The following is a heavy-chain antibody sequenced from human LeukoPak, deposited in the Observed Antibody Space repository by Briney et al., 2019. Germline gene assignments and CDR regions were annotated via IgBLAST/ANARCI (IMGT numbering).Heavy chain of an antibody. Sequence: GASVKVSCKASGYTFTSYGISWVRQAPGQGLEWMGWISAYNGNTHYAQKFQGRVTMTIDTSTTTAYMELRSLRSDDTAVYYCARDGHRMYYYGSSDYRFDSWGQGTLVTVSS. J-gene: IGHJ4*02. V-gene: IGHV1-18*01. D-gene: IGHD3-22*01. CDR1: GYTFTSYG. CDR2: ISAYNGNT. CDR3: ARDGHRMYYYGSSDYRFDS.